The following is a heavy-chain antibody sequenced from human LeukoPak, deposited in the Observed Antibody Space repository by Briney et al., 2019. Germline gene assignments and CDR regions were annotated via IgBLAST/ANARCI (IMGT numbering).Heavy chain of an antibody. CDR1: GVTFSNAW. V-gene: IGHV3-15*01. CDR3: TTDGYRWGPRAV. J-gene: IGHJ6*02. CDR2: IKSKTDGGTT. Sequence: PGGSLRLSCAASGVTFSNAWMSWVRQAPGKGLEWGGRIKSKTDGGTTDDAAPGKGRFTISRDDSKKTLYLQMNSLKTEDTAVYYCTTDGYRWGPRAVWGQGTTVTVSS. D-gene: IGHD3-16*02.